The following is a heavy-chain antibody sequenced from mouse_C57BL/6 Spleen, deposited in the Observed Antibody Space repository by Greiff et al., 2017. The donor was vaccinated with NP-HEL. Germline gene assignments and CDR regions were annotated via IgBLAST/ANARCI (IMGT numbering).Heavy chain of an antibody. Sequence: QVQLQQSGAELAKPGASVKLSCKASGYTFTSYWMHWVKQRPGQGLEWIGYINPSSGYTKYNQKFKDKATLTADKSSSTAYMQLSSLTYEDSAVYYCARWPLLPGGAMDYWGQGTSVTVSS. CDR2: INPSSGYT. D-gene: IGHD2-10*01. CDR1: GYTFTSYW. CDR3: ARWPLLPGGAMDY. V-gene: IGHV1-7*01. J-gene: IGHJ4*01.